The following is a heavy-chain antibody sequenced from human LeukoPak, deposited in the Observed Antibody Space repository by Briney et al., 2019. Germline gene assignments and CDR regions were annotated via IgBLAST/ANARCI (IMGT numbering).Heavy chain of an antibody. D-gene: IGHD2-2*01. Sequence: PSETLSLTCTVSGGSISSHYWSWFRQPPGKGLEWIGYIYYSGSTNYNPSLKSRVTISVDTSKNQFSLKLSSVTAADTAVYYCARLYQNAIYYYYYMDVWGKGTTVTVSS. CDR1: GGSISSHY. J-gene: IGHJ6*03. V-gene: IGHV4-59*11. CDR3: ARLYQNAIYYYYYMDV. CDR2: IYYSGST.